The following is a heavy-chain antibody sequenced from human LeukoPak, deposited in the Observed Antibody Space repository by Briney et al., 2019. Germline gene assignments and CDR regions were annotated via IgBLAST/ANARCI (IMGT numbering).Heavy chain of an antibody. CDR2: ISGNGGTT. CDR1: GFSFSSYA. V-gene: IGHV3-23*01. D-gene: IGHD3-10*01. J-gene: IGHJ4*02. CDR3: AKGLLVWFGYFDY. Sequence: GGSLRLSCAVSGFSFSSYAMSWVRQSPGKGLEWVSAISGNGGTTFYADSVKGRFTISRDNSKNTLYLQMNSLRAEDTAIYYCAKGLLVWFGYFDYWGQGILVTVSS.